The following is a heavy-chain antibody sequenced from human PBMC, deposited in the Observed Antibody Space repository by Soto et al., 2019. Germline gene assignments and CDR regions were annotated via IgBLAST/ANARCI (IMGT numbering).Heavy chain of an antibody. CDR1: GGSISSTSCY. D-gene: IGHD3-16*01. Sequence: ETLSLTCKFSGGSISSTSCYWSWVRQPPGKGLEWIGSGYYDGHTYYNPSFKSRISISIDSSKNEFSLRLRSVTAADTAIYYCESAFLTRSSWRNTLGEYSKYGTDVRGQGTTVTVSS. V-gene: IGHV4-39*01. CDR2: GYYDGHT. CDR3: ESAFLTRSSWRNTLGEYSKYGTDV. J-gene: IGHJ6*02.